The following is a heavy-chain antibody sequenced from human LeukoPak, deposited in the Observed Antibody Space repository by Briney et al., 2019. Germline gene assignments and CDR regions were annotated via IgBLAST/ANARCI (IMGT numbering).Heavy chain of an antibody. V-gene: IGHV3-48*04. CDR3: ARDLEKNMGFQY. CDR2: ISRSSSTI. J-gene: IGHJ4*02. Sequence: PGGSLRLSCAASGFTFSYYSMNWVRQAPGRGLEWISYISRSSSTIYYGVSVQGRFTISRDNTKNSLFLQMNSLRAEDTAVYYCARDLEKNMGFQYWGQGTLVTVSS. CDR1: GFTFSYYS. D-gene: IGHD1-1*01.